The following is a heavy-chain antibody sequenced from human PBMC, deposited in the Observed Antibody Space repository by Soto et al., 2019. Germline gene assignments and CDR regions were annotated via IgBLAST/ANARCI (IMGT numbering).Heavy chain of an antibody. D-gene: IGHD6-19*01. CDR2: ISHDGSNK. CDR3: SKHILAVSGLLHRMDV. Sequence: QVQLVESGGGVVQPGRSLRLSCAASGFTFSSYGMHWVRQAPGKGLEWVAVISHDGSNKYFADSVKGRFTISRDNSQNTLHLQMNSLRAEDTAVSYCSKHILAVSGLLHRMDVWGQGTTVTVSS. CDR1: GFTFSSYG. J-gene: IGHJ6*02. V-gene: IGHV3-30*18.